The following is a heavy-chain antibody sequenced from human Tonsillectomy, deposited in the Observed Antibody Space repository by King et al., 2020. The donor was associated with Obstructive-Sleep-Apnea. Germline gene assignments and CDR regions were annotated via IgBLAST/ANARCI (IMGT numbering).Heavy chain of an antibody. J-gene: IGHJ6*02. Sequence: VQLQESGPGLVKPSQTLSLTCTGSGGSISSGDYYWSWIRQPPGKGLECIGYIYYSGSTYYNPSLKSRVTISADTSTSQFSLKLTSVTAADTAVYYCTRAPGQDFDGYGMDVWGQGTTVTVSS. V-gene: IGHV4-30-4*01. CDR2: IYYSGST. D-gene: IGHD3-9*01. CDR3: TRAPGQDFDGYGMDV. CDR1: GGSISSGDYY.